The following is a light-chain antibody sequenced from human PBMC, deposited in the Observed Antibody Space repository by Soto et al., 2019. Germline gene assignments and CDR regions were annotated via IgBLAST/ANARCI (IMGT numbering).Light chain of an antibody. Sequence: QSVLTQPASVSGSPGQSITISYTGTSHDIGNGYDSVSWYQQHPGKAPKLIIYDVVNRPSGVSSRFSGSKSGNTASLTISGLQAEDEADYYCCSYTTNIAPYVFGTGTKVTVL. CDR3: CSYTTNIAPYV. CDR2: DVV. J-gene: IGLJ1*01. CDR1: SHDIGNGYDS. V-gene: IGLV2-14*03.